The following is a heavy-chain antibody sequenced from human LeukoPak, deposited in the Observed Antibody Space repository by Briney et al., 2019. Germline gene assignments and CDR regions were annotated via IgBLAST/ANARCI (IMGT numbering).Heavy chain of an antibody. D-gene: IGHD6-13*01. V-gene: IGHV4-59*08. J-gene: IGHJ4*02. Sequence: SETLSLTCTVSGGSISSYYWSWIRQPPGKGPEWIGYIYYSGSTNYNPSLKSRVTISVDTSKNQFSLKLSSVTAADTAVYYCARRSVYSSSGYFDYWGQGTLVTVSS. CDR1: GGSISSYY. CDR3: ARRSVYSSSGYFDY. CDR2: IYYSGST.